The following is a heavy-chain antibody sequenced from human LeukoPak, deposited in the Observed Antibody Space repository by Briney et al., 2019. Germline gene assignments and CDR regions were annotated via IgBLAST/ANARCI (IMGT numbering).Heavy chain of an antibody. CDR2: ISYDGSNK. CDR3: ARHPSFDITMVRGPFDY. V-gene: IGHV3-30-3*01. J-gene: IGHJ4*02. D-gene: IGHD3-10*01. Sequence: GGSLRLSCVASGFTFSSYAMHWVRQAPGKGLEWVAVISYDGSNKYYADSVKGRFTISRDNSKNTLYLQMNSLRAEDTAVYYCARHPSFDITMVRGPFDYWGQGTLVTVSS. CDR1: GFTFSSYA.